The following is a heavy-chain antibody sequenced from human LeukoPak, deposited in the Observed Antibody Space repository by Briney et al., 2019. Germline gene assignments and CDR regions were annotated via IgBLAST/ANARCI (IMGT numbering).Heavy chain of an antibody. CDR1: GGSISSYY. V-gene: IGHV4-59*01. J-gene: IGHJ4*02. D-gene: IGHD3-16*02. CDR3: ARYIWGSYPTFEDY. Sequence: SETLSLTCTVSGGSISSYYWSWIRQPPGKGLEWIGYISYSGSTNYNPSLKSRVTISVDTSKNQLSLKPNSVTAADTAVYYCARYIWGSYPTFEDYWGQGSLVTVSS. CDR2: ISYSGST.